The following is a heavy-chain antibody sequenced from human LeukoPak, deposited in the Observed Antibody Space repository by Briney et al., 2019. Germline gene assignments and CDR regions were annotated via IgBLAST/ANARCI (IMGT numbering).Heavy chain of an antibody. CDR3: ARDRSSGFDY. Sequence: GGSLRLSCAASGFTFSSYGMHWVRQAPGKGLEWVSVIYSGGSTYYADSVKGRFTISRDNSKNTLYLQMNSLRAEDTAVYYCARDRSSGFDYWGQGTLVTVSS. V-gene: IGHV3-66*01. J-gene: IGHJ4*02. CDR2: IYSGGST. D-gene: IGHD6-6*01. CDR1: GFTFSSYG.